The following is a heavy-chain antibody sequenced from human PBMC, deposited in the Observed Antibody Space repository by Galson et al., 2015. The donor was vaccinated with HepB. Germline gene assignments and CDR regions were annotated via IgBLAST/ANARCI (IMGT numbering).Heavy chain of an antibody. CDR2: ISGSGGST. V-gene: IGHV3-23*01. CDR1: GFTFSSYA. J-gene: IGHJ6*02. D-gene: IGHD6-19*01. CDR3: AKEGSGWTNYYYYGMDV. Sequence: SLRLSCAASGFTFSSYAMSWVRQAPGKGLEWVSAISGSGGSTYYADSVKGRFTISRDNSKNTLYLQMNSLRAEDTAVYYCAKEGSGWTNYYYYGMDVWGQGTTVTVSS.